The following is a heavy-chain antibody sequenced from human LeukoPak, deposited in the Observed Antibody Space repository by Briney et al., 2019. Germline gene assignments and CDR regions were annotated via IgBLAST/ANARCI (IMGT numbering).Heavy chain of an antibody. CDR2: IYYSGST. Sequence: SETLSLTCTVSGGSISSSSYYWGWIRQPPGTGLEWIGSIYYSGSTYYNPSLKSRVTISVDTSKNQFSLKLSSVTAADTAVYYCARFGASYDILTGYYPSYFDYWGQGTLVTVSS. D-gene: IGHD3-9*01. CDR3: ARFGASYDILTGYYPSYFDY. CDR1: GGSISSSSYY. J-gene: IGHJ4*02. V-gene: IGHV4-39*01.